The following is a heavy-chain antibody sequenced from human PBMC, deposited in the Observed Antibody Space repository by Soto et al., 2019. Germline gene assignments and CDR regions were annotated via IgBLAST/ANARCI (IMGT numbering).Heavy chain of an antibody. CDR2: INTGNGNT. Sequence: ASVKVSCKASGYTFNSYAMHWVRQAPGQRLEWMGWINTGNGNTKYSQKFRGRVTITRDTSARTAYMELSSLRSEDTAVYYCARLSPLHDSSAYYWAWFDPWGQGTLVTVSS. CDR1: GYTFNSYA. CDR3: ARLSPLHDSSAYYWAWFDP. V-gene: IGHV1-3*04. D-gene: IGHD3-22*01. J-gene: IGHJ5*02.